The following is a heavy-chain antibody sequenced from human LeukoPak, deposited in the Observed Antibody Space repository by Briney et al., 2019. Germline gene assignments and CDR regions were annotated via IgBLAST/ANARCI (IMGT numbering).Heavy chain of an antibody. V-gene: IGHV3-33*01. CDR3: ARDRWGSSGCPLVY. Sequence: GGSLRLSCAASGFTFSSYGMHWVRQAPGKGLEWVAVIWYDGSNKYYADSVKGRFTISRDNSKNTLYLQMNSLRAEDTAVYYCARDRWGSSGCPLVYWGQGTLVTVSS. CDR1: GFTFSSYG. CDR2: IWYDGSNK. J-gene: IGHJ4*02. D-gene: IGHD6-19*01.